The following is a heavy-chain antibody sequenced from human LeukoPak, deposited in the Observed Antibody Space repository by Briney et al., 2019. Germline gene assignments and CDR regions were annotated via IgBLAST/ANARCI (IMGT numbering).Heavy chain of an antibody. CDR1: GFTFSSYW. CDR3: AKDSFSHNGIYDALDI. J-gene: IGHJ3*02. Sequence: GGSLRLSCAASGFTFSSYWMSWVRQAPGRGLEWVSVISDSGGDTSYADSGKGRFTISRDNSKNTVHLQMNSLRVEDTAIYYCAKDSFSHNGIYDALDIWGQGTMVTVSS. D-gene: IGHD2-8*01. CDR2: ISDSGGDT. V-gene: IGHV3-23*01.